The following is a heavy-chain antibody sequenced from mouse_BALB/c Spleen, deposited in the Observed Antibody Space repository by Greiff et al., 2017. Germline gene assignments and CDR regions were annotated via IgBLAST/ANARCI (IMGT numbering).Heavy chain of an antibody. V-gene: IGHV1S81*02. CDR3: TRSRGYDGDYYAMDY. Sequence: QVQLQQPGAELVKPGASVKLSCKASGYTFTSYWMHWVKQRPGQGLEWIGEINPSNGRTNYNEKFKSKATLTVDKSSSTAYMQLSSLTSEDSAVYYCTRSRGYDGDYYAMDYWGQGTSVTVSS. J-gene: IGHJ4*01. CDR1: GYTFTSYW. CDR2: INPSNGRT. D-gene: IGHD2-2*01.